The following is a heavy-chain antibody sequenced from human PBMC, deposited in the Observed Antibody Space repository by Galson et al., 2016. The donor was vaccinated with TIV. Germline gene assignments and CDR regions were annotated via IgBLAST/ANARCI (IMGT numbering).Heavy chain of an antibody. CDR3: AKGKGSSCYSGADY. CDR1: GFTFSSYA. CDR2: ISGSGDNT. D-gene: IGHD2-2*02. J-gene: IGHJ4*02. Sequence: SLRLSCAASGFTFSSYAMNWVRQAPGKGLEWVSAISGSGDNTFYAGSVKGRFTLSRDTSKNTLYLQMSSLRAEDTALYYCAKGKGSSCYSGADYWGQGTRATVS. V-gene: IGHV3-23*01.